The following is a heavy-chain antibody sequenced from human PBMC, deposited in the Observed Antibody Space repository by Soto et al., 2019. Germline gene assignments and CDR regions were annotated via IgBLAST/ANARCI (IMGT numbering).Heavy chain of an antibody. J-gene: IGHJ6*02. CDR3: ARAGCDGGRCYTLVGLRYGMDV. V-gene: IGHV3-30-3*01. D-gene: IGHD2-15*01. CDR2: ISYDGNNK. Sequence: QVQLVESGGGVVQPGRSLRLSCAASGFTFSSYVMHWVRQAPGKGLEWVAVISYDGNNKYYADSVKGRFTISRDNSKNTLYLQMNSLRAEDTAVYYCARAGCDGGRCYTLVGLRYGMDVWGQETTVTVSS. CDR1: GFTFSSYV.